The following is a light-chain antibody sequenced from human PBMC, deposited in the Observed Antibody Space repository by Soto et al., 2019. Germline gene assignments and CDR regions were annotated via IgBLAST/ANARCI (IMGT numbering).Light chain of an antibody. CDR2: LNSDGSH. V-gene: IGLV4-69*01. J-gene: IGLJ3*02. CDR3: QTWGTGIRV. Sequence: QLVLTQSPSASASLGASVKLTCTLSSGHSSYAIAWYQLRPEKGPRYLMKLNSDGSHSKGDGIPDRFSGSRSGAERYLTISSLQSEDEADYYCQTWGTGIRVFGGGTKLTVL. CDR1: SGHSSYA.